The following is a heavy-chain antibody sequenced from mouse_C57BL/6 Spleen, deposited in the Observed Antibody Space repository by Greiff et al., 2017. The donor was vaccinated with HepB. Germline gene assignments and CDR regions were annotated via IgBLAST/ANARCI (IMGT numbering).Heavy chain of an antibody. CDR3: AGNGYDVRAMDY. Sequence: QVHVKQSGAELVKPGASVKISCKASGYAFSSYWMNWVKQRPGKGLEWIGQIYPGDGDTNYNGKFKGKATLTADKSSSTAYMQLSSLTAADSAVYCCAGNGYDVRAMDYWGQGTSVTVSS. V-gene: IGHV1-80*01. J-gene: IGHJ4*01. D-gene: IGHD2-2*01. CDR1: GYAFSSYW. CDR2: IYPGDGDT.